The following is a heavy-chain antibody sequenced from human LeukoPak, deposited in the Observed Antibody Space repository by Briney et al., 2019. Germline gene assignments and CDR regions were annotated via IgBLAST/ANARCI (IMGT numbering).Heavy chain of an antibody. CDR2: IYHSGST. D-gene: IGHD3-10*01. CDR3: ARDGEPGPMVRGVIGAFDI. J-gene: IGHJ3*02. Sequence: SGTLSLTCAVSGGSISSSNWWSWVRQPPGKGLEWIGEIYHSGSTNYNPSLKSRVTISVDTSKNQFSLKLSSVTAADTAVYYCARDGEPGPMVRGVIGAFDIWGQGTMVTVSS. V-gene: IGHV4-4*02. CDR1: GGSISSSNW.